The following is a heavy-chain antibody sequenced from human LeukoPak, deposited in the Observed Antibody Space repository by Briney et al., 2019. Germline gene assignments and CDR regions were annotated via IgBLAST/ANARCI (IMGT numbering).Heavy chain of an antibody. CDR1: GGSISSSSYY. V-gene: IGHV4-39*07. Sequence: SETLSLTCTVSGGSISSSSYYWGWIRQPPGKGLECIGSIYYSGSTYYNPSLKSRVTISVDTSKNQFSLKLSSVTAADTAVYYCARIAYSSSTDYWGQGTLVTVSS. D-gene: IGHD6-6*01. CDR2: IYYSGST. CDR3: ARIAYSSSTDY. J-gene: IGHJ4*02.